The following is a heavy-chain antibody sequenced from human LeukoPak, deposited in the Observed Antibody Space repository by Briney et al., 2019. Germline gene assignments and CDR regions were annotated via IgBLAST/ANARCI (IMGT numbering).Heavy chain of an antibody. Sequence: PGGSLRLSCAASGFTFSSYAMSWVRQAPGKGLEWVSAISGSGGSTYYADSVKGRFTISRDNSKNTLYLQMNSLRAEDTAVCYCAKAGIAIVVVVAATHYFDYWGQGTLVTVSS. CDR2: ISGSGGST. V-gene: IGHV3-23*01. CDR1: GFTFSSYA. J-gene: IGHJ4*02. D-gene: IGHD2-15*01. CDR3: AKAGIAIVVVVAATHYFDY.